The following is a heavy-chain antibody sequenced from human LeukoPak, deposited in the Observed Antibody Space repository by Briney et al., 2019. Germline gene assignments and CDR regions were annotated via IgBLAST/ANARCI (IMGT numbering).Heavy chain of an antibody. CDR2: IYYSGST. CDR1: GVSISSYY. Sequence: SETLSLTCTVSGVSISSYYWSWIRQPPGKGLEWIGYIYYSGSTNYNPSLKSRVTISVDTSKNQFSLKLSSVTAADTAVYYCARVEGRYYFDYWGQGTLVTVSS. V-gene: IGHV4-59*01. J-gene: IGHJ4*02. D-gene: IGHD1-1*01. CDR3: ARVEGRYYFDY.